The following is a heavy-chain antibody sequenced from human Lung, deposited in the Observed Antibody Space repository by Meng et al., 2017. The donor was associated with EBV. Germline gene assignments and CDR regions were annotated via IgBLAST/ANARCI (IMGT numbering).Heavy chain of an antibody. V-gene: IGHV4-4*02. Sequence: LQEWGPGLVKTSGTPSRTCAVSGCSISSSTWWSWVRQPPGKGLEWIGEIYHSGSTNYNPSLKSRVTISVDKSKNQFSLNLSSVTAADTAVYYCARVGQWLPIDYWGQGTLVTVSS. D-gene: IGHD6-19*01. CDR1: GCSISSSTW. CDR3: ARVGQWLPIDY. J-gene: IGHJ4*02. CDR2: IYHSGST.